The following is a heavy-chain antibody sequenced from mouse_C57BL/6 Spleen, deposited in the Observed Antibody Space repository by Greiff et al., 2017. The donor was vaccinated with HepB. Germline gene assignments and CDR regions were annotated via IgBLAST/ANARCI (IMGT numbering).Heavy chain of an antibody. CDR2: ISDGGSYT. CDR3: ASSYGHYEDWYFDV. CDR1: GFTFSSYA. V-gene: IGHV5-4*03. D-gene: IGHD2-1*01. Sequence: EVKVVESGGGLVKPGGSLKLSCAASGFTFSSYAMSWVRQTPEKRLEWVATISDGGSYTYYPDNVKGRFTISRDNAKNNLYLQMSHLKSEDTAMYYCASSYGHYEDWYFDVWGTGTTVTVSS. J-gene: IGHJ1*03.